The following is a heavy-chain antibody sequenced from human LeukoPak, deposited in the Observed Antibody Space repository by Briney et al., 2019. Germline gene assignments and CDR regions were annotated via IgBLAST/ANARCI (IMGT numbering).Heavy chain of an antibody. CDR3: AKHSSIWGLGEDY. J-gene: IGHJ4*02. V-gene: IGHV4-39*07. CDR1: GGSISSSNYY. CDR2: ISYSGST. D-gene: IGHD6-13*01. Sequence: TSETLSLTCTVSGGSISSSNYYWGWIRQPPGKGLEWIGTISYSGSTYYNPSLKSRVTISIDTSKNQFSLKLSSVTAADTAVYYCAKHSSIWGLGEDYWGQGTLVTVSS.